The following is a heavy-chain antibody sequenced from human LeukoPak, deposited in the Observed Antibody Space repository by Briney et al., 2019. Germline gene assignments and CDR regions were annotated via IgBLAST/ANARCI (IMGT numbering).Heavy chain of an antibody. Sequence: GGSLRLSCAASGFTFSSYAMHWVRQVPGKGLEWVAVISYDGSNKYYADSVKGRFTISRDNSKNTLYLQMNSLRAEDTAIYYCAKGPMGRGFDYWGQGTLVTVSS. V-gene: IGHV3-30*04. CDR3: AKGPMGRGFDY. CDR1: GFTFSSYA. D-gene: IGHD3-10*01. J-gene: IGHJ4*02. CDR2: ISYDGSNK.